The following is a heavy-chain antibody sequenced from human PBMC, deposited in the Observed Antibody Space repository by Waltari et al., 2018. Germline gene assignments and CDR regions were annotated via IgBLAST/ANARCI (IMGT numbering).Heavy chain of an antibody. J-gene: IGHJ4*02. CDR1: GFTFSSYG. V-gene: IGHV3-33*06. Sequence: QVQLVESGGGVVQPGRSLRLSCAASGFTFSSYGMHWVRQGQGKGLEWVAVIWYDGSNKYYADSVKGRFTISRDNSKNTLYLQMNSLRAEDTAVYYCAKLARNGYGDYWGQGTLVTVSS. D-gene: IGHD5-18*01. CDR2: IWYDGSNK. CDR3: AKLARNGYGDY.